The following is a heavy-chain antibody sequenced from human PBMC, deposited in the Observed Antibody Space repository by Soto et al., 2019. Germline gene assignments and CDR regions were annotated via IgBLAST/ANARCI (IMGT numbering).Heavy chain of an antibody. V-gene: IGHV7-4-1*01. CDR2: INTNTGKT. D-gene: IGHD6-13*01. J-gene: IGHJ6*02. Sequence: EASVKVSCKASGYTFTSYAMNWVRQAPGQGLEWMRWINTNTGKTTYAQGYKRRFVFSLDTSVSTAYLQNCSLKAEDTAVYFFSIDFDSSSWYGSYYYYGMDVWGQGTTVTVSS. CDR1: GYTFTSYA. CDR3: SIDFDSSSWYGSYYYYGMDV.